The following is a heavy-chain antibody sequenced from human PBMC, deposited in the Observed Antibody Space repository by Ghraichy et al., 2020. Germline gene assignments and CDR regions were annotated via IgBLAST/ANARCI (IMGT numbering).Heavy chain of an antibody. CDR2: INHSGST. J-gene: IGHJ4*02. CDR3: ARQQLVRGDFDY. Sequence: SETLSLTCAVYGGSFSGYYWSWIRQPPGKGLEWIGEINHSGSTNYNPSLKSRVTISVDTSKNQFSLKLSSVTAADTAVYYCARQQLVRGDFDYWGQGTLVTVYS. CDR1: GGSFSGYY. V-gene: IGHV4-34*01. D-gene: IGHD6-13*01.